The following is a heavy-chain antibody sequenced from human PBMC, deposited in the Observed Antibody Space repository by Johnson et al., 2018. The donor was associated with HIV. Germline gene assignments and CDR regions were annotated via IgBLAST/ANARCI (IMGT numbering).Heavy chain of an antibody. Sequence: QVQLVESGGGLVKPGGSLRLSCAASGFTFSDYYMSWIRQAPGKGLEWVSYISSSGSTIYYADSVKGRFTISRDNSKNTLYLQMNSLRAEDTAVYYCASILVVAAQEADAFDIWGQGTMVTVS. CDR2: ISSSGSTI. J-gene: IGHJ3*02. CDR3: ASILVVAAQEADAFDI. CDR1: GFTFSDYY. D-gene: IGHD2-15*01. V-gene: IGHV3-11*04.